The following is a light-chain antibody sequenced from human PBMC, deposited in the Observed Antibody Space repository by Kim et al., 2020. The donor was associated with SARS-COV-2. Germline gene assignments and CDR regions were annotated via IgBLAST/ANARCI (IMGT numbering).Light chain of an antibody. J-gene: IGLJ2*01. CDR2: EVS. CDR1: SSDVGTYNL. V-gene: IGLV2-23*02. Sequence: GQSLPISCTGTSSDVGTYNLVSWYQQHPGKAPKLMISEVSKRPSGVSNRFSGSKSGNTASLTISGLQAEDEADYYCCSYAGSSTLVFGGGTQLTAL. CDR3: CSYAGSSTLV.